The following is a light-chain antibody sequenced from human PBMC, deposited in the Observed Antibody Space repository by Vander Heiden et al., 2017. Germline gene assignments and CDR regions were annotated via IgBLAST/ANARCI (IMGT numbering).Light chain of an antibody. CDR1: QSLLHSNGKTH. J-gene: IGKJ4*01. CDR3: MESIQGPLT. CDR2: EVS. Sequence: DIVMTQPPLSLSVTPGRPASISCKSSQSLLHSNGKTHLYWYLQKPGQPPQVLIYEVSNRFSGVPDRFSGSGSGTDLTLTISRVEGEDVGLYYCMESIQGPLTFGRGTKVEIK. V-gene: IGKV2D-29*01.